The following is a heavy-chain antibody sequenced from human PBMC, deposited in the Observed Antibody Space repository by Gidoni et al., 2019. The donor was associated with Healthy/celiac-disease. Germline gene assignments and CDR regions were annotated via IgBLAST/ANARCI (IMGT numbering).Heavy chain of an antibody. CDR1: GGSISSGGYY. CDR3: ARTQRGHVDY. CDR2: IYYGGST. V-gene: IGHV4-31*03. J-gene: IGHJ4*02. Sequence: QVQLQESGPGLVKPSKTLSLTCTVSGGSISSGGYYWSWIRQHPGKGLEWIGYIYYGGSTYYSPSLQSRVTISVDTSKNQFSLQLSSVTAADTAVYYCARTQRGHVDYWGQGTLVTVSS.